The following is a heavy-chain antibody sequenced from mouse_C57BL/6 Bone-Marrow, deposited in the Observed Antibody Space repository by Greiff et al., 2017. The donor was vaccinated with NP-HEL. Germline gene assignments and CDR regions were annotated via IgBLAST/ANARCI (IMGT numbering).Heavy chain of an antibody. CDR1: GYTFTSYW. V-gene: IGHV1-52*01. J-gene: IGHJ4*01. CDR2: IDPSDSET. Sequence: QVQLQQPGAELVRPRSSVKLSCKASGYTFTSYWMHWVKQRPIQGLEWIGNIDPSDSETHYNQKFKDKATLTVDKSSSTAYMQLSSLTSEDSAVYYCATMGSTTVVAPYYAMDYWGQGTSVTVSS. D-gene: IGHD1-1*01. CDR3: ATMGSTTVVAPYYAMDY.